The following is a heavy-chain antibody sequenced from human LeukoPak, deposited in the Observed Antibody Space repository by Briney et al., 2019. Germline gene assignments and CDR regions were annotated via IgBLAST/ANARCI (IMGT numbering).Heavy chain of an antibody. CDR3: AKRLWESKGLDPFDI. V-gene: IGHV3-23*01. CDR2: ISGNSDMT. D-gene: IGHD5-18*01. CDR1: GFTFSTYA. Sequence: GGSLRLSCAASGFTFSTYAMTWVRQAPGKGLEWVSGISGNSDMTYFADSVKGRFSISRDNSKNTLYLQMNSLRADDTALYYCAKRLWESKGLDPFDIWGQGTMVTVSS. J-gene: IGHJ3*02.